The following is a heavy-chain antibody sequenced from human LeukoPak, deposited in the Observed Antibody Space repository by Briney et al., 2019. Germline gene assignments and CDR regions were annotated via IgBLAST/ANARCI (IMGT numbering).Heavy chain of an antibody. V-gene: IGHV4-38-2*02. J-gene: IGHJ4*02. CDR2: FYHGGST. CDR3: ARGPNYPSPSPFDY. D-gene: IGHD5-24*01. Sequence: ETLSLTCTVSGYSITSDYYWGWVRQPPGKGLEWIGSFYHGGSTYFNPSLRSRVSISVDTSKNQFSLKLSSVTAADTAVYYCARGPNYPSPSPFDYWGQGTLVTVSS. CDR1: GYSITSDYY.